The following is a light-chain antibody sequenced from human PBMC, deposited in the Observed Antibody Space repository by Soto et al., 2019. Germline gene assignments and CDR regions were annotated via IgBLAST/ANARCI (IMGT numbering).Light chain of an antibody. Sequence: DIQMTQSPSTLSASVGDRVTITCRASQTISSWLAWYQQKPGKAPKLLIYKASTLKSGVPSRFSGSGSGTEFTLTTSSLQPDDFATYYCQQYNSYSWTFGQGTKVDI. J-gene: IGKJ1*01. V-gene: IGKV1-5*03. CDR2: KAS. CDR1: QTISSW. CDR3: QQYNSYSWT.